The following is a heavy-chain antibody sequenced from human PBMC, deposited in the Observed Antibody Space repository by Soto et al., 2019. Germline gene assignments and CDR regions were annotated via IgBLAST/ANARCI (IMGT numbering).Heavy chain of an antibody. D-gene: IGHD6-6*01. CDR2: IYYSGST. Sequence: PSETLSLTCTVSGGSISSYYWSWIRQPPGKGLEWIGYIYYSGSTNYNPSLKSRVTISVDTSKNQFSLKLSSVTAADTAVYYCACFEYYFDPRPQYGMDVWGQGTTVTVSS. CDR1: GGSISSYY. CDR3: ACFEYYFDPRPQYGMDV. V-gene: IGHV4-59*01. J-gene: IGHJ6*02.